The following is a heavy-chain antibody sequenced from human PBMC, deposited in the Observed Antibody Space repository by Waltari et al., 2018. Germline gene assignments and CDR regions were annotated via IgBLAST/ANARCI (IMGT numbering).Heavy chain of an antibody. J-gene: IGHJ4*02. CDR1: GFTFSTSW. CDR2: IKHDGTGT. V-gene: IGHV3-74*01. CDR3: GRGYNDRRLDY. D-gene: IGHD3-22*01. Sequence: EVQLVESGGGLIQPGGSLRLSCEVSGFTFSTSWMHWARQVPGKGLVWVSRIKHDGTGTIYADSVQGRFTISRDNAENTLYLQMNSLRGEDTAIYYCGRGYNDRRLDYWGQGTLVTVSS.